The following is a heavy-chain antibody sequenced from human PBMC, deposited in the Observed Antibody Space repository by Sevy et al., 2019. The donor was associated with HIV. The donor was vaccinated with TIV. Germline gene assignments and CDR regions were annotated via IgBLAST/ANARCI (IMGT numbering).Heavy chain of an antibody. CDR2: ISNSGNTI. CDR3: ARDLPPSATTVAHFEC. CDR1: GFTFSSYE. D-gene: IGHD4-17*01. J-gene: IGHJ4*02. V-gene: IGHV3-48*03. Sequence: GGSLRLSCAASGFTFSSYEMNWVRQAPGKGLEWVSYISNSGNTISYSDSVRGRFTISRDNARNSLYLQMNSLRAEDTAVYYCARDLPPSATTVAHFECWGQGTLVTVSS.